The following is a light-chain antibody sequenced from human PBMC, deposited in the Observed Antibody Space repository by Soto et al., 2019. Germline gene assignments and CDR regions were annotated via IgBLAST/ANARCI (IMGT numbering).Light chain of an antibody. CDR3: QSYDSSLSGLYV. Sequence: QSVLTQPPSVSGAPGQRITISCTGSSSNIGAGYDVHWYRQLPGTAPKLLIFAGTKRPSGVPDRFSGSKSGTSASLAITGLQAGDEADYYCQSYDSSLSGLYVFGTGTKVTVL. CDR2: AGT. V-gene: IGLV1-40*01. CDR1: SSNIGAGYD. J-gene: IGLJ1*01.